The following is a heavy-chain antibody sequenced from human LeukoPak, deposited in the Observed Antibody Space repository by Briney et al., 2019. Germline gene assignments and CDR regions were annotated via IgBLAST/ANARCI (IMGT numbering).Heavy chain of an antibody. CDR2: IKTDGSTT. V-gene: IGHV3-74*01. CDR1: GFTFSSYW. J-gene: IGHJ4*02. D-gene: IGHD3-9*01. CDR3: ARGVVRYFDY. Sequence: GGSLRLSCAVSGFTFSSYWMHWVRQAPGMGLVWVSHIKTDGSTTAYADSVKGRFTISRDNAKNTLYLQMNSLRAEDTAVYYCARGVVRYFDYWGQGALVTVSS.